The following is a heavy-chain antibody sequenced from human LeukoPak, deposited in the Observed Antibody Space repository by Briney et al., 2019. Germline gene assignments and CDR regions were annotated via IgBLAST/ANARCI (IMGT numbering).Heavy chain of an antibody. CDR1: GFTFSSYW. CDR2: INSDRSST. V-gene: IGHV3-74*01. D-gene: IGHD3-22*01. J-gene: IGHJ4*02. Sequence: GGSLRLSCAASGFTFSSYWMHWVRQAPGKGLVWVSRINSDRSSTSYADSVKGRFTISRDNAKNTLYLQMNSLRAEDTAVYYCAREGYYYDSSGYSYYFDYWGQGTLVTVSS. CDR3: AREGYYYDSSGYSYYFDY.